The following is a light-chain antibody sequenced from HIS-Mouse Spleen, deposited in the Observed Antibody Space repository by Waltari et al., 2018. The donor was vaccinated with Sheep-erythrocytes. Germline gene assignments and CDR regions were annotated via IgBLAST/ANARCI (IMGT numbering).Light chain of an antibody. J-gene: IGLJ3*02. CDR2: EGS. CDR1: SSDVGSYNL. Sequence: QSALTQPASVSGSPGQSITISCTGTSSDVGSYNLVSWYQQHPGKAPKLMIYEGSKRPAGVSNLFSGVKSGNTASLTISGLQAEDEADYYCCSYAGSSTPWVFGGGTKLTVL. V-gene: IGLV2-23*01. CDR3: CSYAGSSTPWV.